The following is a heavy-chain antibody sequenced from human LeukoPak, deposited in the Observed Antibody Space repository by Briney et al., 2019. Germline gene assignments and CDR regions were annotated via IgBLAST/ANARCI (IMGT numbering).Heavy chain of an antibody. D-gene: IGHD6-19*01. CDR1: GYTFTSYD. J-gene: IGHJ4*02. Sequence: ASVKVSCKASGYTFTSYDINWVRQATGQGLEWMGWMNPNSGNTGYAQKFQGRVTITRNTSISTAYMELSSLRSEDTAVYYCARDRTSGWYYFDYWGQGTLVTVSS. V-gene: IGHV1-8*03. CDR3: ARDRTSGWYYFDY. CDR2: MNPNSGNT.